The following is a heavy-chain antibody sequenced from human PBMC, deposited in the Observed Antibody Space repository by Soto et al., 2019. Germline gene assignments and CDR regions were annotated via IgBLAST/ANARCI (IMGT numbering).Heavy chain of an antibody. J-gene: IGHJ6*02. CDR3: ARPGWGLKDYYGMDV. CDR1: GYSFTSYW. D-gene: IGHD6-19*01. CDR2: IYPGDSDT. Sequence: ASVKVSCKGSGYSFTSYWIGWVRQMPGKGLEWMGIIYPGDSDTRYSPSFQGQVTISADKSISTAYLQWSSLKASDTAMYYCARPGWGLKDYYGMDVWGQGTTVTVSS. V-gene: IGHV5-51*01.